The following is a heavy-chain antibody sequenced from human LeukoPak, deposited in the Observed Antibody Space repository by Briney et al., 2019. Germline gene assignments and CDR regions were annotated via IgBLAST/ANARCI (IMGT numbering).Heavy chain of an antibody. CDR1: GGSVSSGSSY. Sequence: PSGTLSLTCTVSGGSVSSGSSYWSWIRQPPGKGLEWIGYIYYSGSTNYNPSLKSRVTISLDTSKNQFSLKLSSVTAADTAVYYCARKRSTNYYDSSGPFDYWGQGTLVTVSS. CDR2: IYYSGST. J-gene: IGHJ4*02. D-gene: IGHD3-22*01. V-gene: IGHV4-61*01. CDR3: ARKRSTNYYDSSGPFDY.